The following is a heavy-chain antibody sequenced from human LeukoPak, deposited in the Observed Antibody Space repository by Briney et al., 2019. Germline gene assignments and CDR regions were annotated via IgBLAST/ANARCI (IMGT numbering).Heavy chain of an antibody. Sequence: GGSLRLSCAASGFTFSNYEMNWVRQAPGKGLEWVAVIWYDGSNKYYADSVKGRFTISRDNSKNTLYLQMNSLRAEDTAVYYCAKDRRGYSSIDYWGQGTLVTVSS. CDR1: GFTFSNYE. V-gene: IGHV3-33*06. D-gene: IGHD5-18*01. CDR3: AKDRRGYSSIDY. CDR2: IWYDGSNK. J-gene: IGHJ4*02.